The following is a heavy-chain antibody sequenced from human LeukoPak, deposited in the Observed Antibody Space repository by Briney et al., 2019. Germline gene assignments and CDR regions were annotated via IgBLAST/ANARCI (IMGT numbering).Heavy chain of an antibody. CDR1: GDSISTYY. CDR3: ARVTLGYCSGGSCYGFWFDP. CDR2: IYYSGST. D-gene: IGHD2-15*01. J-gene: IGHJ5*02. Sequence: SETLSLTCTVSGDSISTYYWSWIRQPPGKGLEWIGYIYYSGSTNYNPSLKSRVTISVDTSKNQFSLKLSSVTAADTAVYYCARVTLGYCSGGSCYGFWFDPWGQGTLVTVSS. V-gene: IGHV4-59*01.